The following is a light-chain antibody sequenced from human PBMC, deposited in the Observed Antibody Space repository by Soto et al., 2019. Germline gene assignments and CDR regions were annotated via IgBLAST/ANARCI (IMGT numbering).Light chain of an antibody. CDR3: HHYNSWPYT. CDR1: QSVSSN. V-gene: IGKV3-15*01. Sequence: EIVMTQSPDTLSVSPGERATLSCRDSQSVSSNLAWYQQKPGQAPRLLIYGASTRATGFPARFSGSGSGTAFTLTISSLQSEDFAVYYCHHYNSWPYTFGQGTKVEIK. CDR2: GAS. J-gene: IGKJ2*01.